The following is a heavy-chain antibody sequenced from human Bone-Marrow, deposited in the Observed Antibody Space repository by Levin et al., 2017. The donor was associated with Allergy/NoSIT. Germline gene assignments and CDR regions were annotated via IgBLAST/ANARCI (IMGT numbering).Heavy chain of an antibody. CDR3: AATIVADAFDI. D-gene: IGHD5-12*01. V-gene: IGHV3-33*01. CDR2: IWYDGSNK. Sequence: TGESLKISCAASGFTFSSYGMHWVRQAPGKGLEWVAVIWYDGSNKYYADSVKGRFTISRDNSKNTLYLQMNSLRAEDTAVYYCAATIVADAFDIWGQGTMVTVSS. CDR1: GFTFSSYG. J-gene: IGHJ3*02.